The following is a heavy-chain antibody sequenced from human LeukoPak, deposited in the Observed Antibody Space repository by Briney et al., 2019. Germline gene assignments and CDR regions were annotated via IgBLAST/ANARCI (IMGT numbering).Heavy chain of an antibody. Sequence: PSETLSLTCAVYGGSFSGYYWSWIRQPPGKGLEWIGEINHSGSTNYNPSLKSRVTISVDTSKNQFSLKLRSVTTTDTAVYYCAKLGGVGYGDSNDYWGHGTLVTVSS. D-gene: IGHD4-17*01. CDR1: GGSFSGYY. J-gene: IGHJ4*01. V-gene: IGHV4-34*01. CDR2: INHSGST. CDR3: AKLGGVGYGDSNDY.